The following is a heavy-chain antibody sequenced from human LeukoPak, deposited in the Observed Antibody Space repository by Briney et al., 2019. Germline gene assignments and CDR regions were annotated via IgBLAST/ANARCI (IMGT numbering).Heavy chain of an antibody. CDR2: IYYSGST. D-gene: IGHD1-26*01. V-gene: IGHV4-59*12. CDR3: ARAGIGSYFGY. Sequence: SETLSLTCTVSGGSISSYSWSWIRQPPGKGLERIGHIYYSGSTNYNPSLKSRVTMSVDTSKNQFSLKLSSVTAADTAAYYCARAGIGSYFGYWGQGTLVTVSS. CDR1: GGSISSYS. J-gene: IGHJ4*02.